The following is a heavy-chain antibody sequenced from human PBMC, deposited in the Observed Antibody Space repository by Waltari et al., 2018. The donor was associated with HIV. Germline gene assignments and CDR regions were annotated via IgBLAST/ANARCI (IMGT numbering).Heavy chain of an antibody. Sequence: QVQLQESGPGLVKPSETLSLTCTVSGGPISSYYWGWIRPPPGTGLEWIGYIYYSGSTTPHPSRKSRVTKAVDTSKNQFSLKLSAVTAADTAGYYCAGDADGMDVWGQGTTVTVSS. CDR1: GGPISSYY. V-gene: IGHV4-59*01. J-gene: IGHJ6*02. CDR3: AGDADGMDV. CDR2: IYYSGST.